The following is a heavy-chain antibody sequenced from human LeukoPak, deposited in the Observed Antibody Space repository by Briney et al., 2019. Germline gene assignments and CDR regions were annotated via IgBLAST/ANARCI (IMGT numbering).Heavy chain of an antibody. CDR1: GFTFSSYS. V-gene: IGHV3-48*01. CDR2: ISSSSSTI. J-gene: IGHJ5*02. D-gene: IGHD3-22*01. Sequence: GGSPRLSCAASGFTFSSYSMNWVRQAPGKGLEWVSYISSSSSTIYYADSVKGRFTISRDNAKNSLYLQMNSLRAEDTAVYYCARDLNYYYDSSGYYQDNWFDPWGQGTLVTVSS. CDR3: ARDLNYYYDSSGYYQDNWFDP.